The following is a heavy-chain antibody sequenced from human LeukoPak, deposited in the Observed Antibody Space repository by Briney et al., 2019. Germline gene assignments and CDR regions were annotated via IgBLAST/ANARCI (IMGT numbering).Heavy chain of an antibody. CDR2: ISSSSGYI. CDR3: ARSPYDGSGSYSQLFDY. Sequence: GGSLRLSCAASGFTFSSCSVNWVRQAPGKGLEWVSYISSSSGYIYYADSVKGRFTISRDNAKNSLYLQMNSLRAEDTAVYYCARSPYDGSGSYSQLFDYWGQGTLVTVSS. CDR1: GFTFSSCS. V-gene: IGHV3-21*01. D-gene: IGHD3-10*01. J-gene: IGHJ4*02.